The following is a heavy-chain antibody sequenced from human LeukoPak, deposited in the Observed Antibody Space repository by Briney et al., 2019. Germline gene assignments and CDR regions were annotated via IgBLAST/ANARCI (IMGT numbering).Heavy chain of an antibody. D-gene: IGHD3-16*02. Sequence: SETLSLTCTVSGGSISSYYWSWLRQPPGEGLEWIAYIYYSGSTNYNPSLKSRVTISVDTSKNQVSLKLSSVTATDTAVYYCARYVWGSYPTFEDYWGQGTLVTVSS. CDR1: GGSISSYY. CDR3: ARYVWGSYPTFEDY. V-gene: IGHV4-59*01. CDR2: IYYSGST. J-gene: IGHJ4*02.